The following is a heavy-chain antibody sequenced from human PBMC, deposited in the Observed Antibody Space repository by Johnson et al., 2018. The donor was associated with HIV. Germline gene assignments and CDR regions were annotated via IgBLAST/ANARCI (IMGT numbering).Heavy chain of an antibody. CDR3: TTDLGYYDSSGDAFDI. CDR2: ISSKTDGGTT. Sequence: EVQLVESGGRLVEPGGSLGLFCVTSGFTFSDYYMSWVRQAPGKGLEWVGRISSKTDGGTTDYGAPVKGSFTLSRDDSKNTLYLQMNSLKTEDTAVYYCTTDLGYYDSSGDAFDIWGQGTMVTVSS. V-gene: IGHV3-15*01. D-gene: IGHD3-22*01. CDR1: GFTFSDYY. J-gene: IGHJ3*02.